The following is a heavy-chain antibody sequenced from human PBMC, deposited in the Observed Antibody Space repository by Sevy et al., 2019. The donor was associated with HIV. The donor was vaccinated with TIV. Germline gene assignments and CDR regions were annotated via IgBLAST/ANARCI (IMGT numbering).Heavy chain of an antibody. V-gene: IGHV1-69*13. J-gene: IGHJ4*02. CDR3: ARLYPCGGACYYFDS. CDR2: IIPTSGTA. D-gene: IGHD2-21*02. Sequence: ASVKVSCKASGGNFRNYVISWVRQAPGQGLEWMGGIIPTSGTANYAQKFQGRVTIIADESTSTPYMELSSLRSEDTAVYYCARLYPCGGACYYFDSWGQGTLVTVSS. CDR1: GGNFRNYV.